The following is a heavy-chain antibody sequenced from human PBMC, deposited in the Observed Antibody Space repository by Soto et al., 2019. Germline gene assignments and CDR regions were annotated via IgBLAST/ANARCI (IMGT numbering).Heavy chain of an antibody. Sequence: EVQLVESGGGLVQPGGSLRLSCAASGFTFSSYSMNWVRQAPGKGLAWVSYISSSSSTIHYADSVKGRLTISKDEAKNSLYLQMNSLRAEDTAVYYCARGLKGYYFDNWGQGTLVTVSS. V-gene: IGHV3-48*01. CDR3: ARGLKGYYFDN. CDR1: GFTFSSYS. CDR2: ISSSSSTI. J-gene: IGHJ4*02.